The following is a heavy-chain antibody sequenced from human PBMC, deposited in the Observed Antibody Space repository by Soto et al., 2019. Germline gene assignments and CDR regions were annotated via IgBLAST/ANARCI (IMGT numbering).Heavy chain of an antibody. CDR2: ISYDGSNK. J-gene: IGHJ6*02. D-gene: IGHD6-19*01. Sequence: QVQLVESGGGVVQPGRSLRLSCAASGITFSSYGMHWVRQAPGKGLEWVAVISYDGSNKYYADSVKGRFTISRDNSKNTLYLQLNRQRAEDTAVYYCAKERARGYRSGWHHRYGMDVWGQGTTVTVSS. CDR1: GITFSSYG. V-gene: IGHV3-30*18. CDR3: AKERARGYRSGWHHRYGMDV.